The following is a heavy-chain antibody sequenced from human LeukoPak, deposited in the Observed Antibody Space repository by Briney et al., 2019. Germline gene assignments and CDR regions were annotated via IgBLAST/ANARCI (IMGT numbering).Heavy chain of an antibody. V-gene: IGHV3-64*02. Sequence: GGSLRLSCAASGFTFSSYAMHWVRQAPGKGLEYASAISSNGGSTYYADSVKGRFTISRDNSKNTLYLQMGSLRAEDMAVYYCARSSSGYGGFIDYWGQETLVTVSS. CDR1: GFTFSSYA. J-gene: IGHJ4*02. CDR3: ARSSSGYGGFIDY. D-gene: IGHD5-12*01. CDR2: ISSNGGST.